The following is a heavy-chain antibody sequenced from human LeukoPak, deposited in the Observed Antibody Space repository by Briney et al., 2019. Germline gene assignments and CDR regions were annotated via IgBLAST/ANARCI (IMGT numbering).Heavy chain of an antibody. CDR2: IYTSGST. Sequence: SGTLSLTCAVSGGSISSSNWWSWVRQPAGKGLEWIGRIYTSGSTNYNPSLKSRVTISVDTSKNQFSLKLSSVTAADTAVYYCARGGDLWFGESDTQYYYYYYMDVWGKGTTVTISS. V-gene: IGHV4-61*02. J-gene: IGHJ6*03. CDR3: ARGGDLWFGESDTQYYYYYYMDV. D-gene: IGHD3-10*01. CDR1: GGSISSSNW.